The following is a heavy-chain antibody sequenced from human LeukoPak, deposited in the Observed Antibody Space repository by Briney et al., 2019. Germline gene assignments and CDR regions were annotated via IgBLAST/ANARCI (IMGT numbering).Heavy chain of an antibody. CDR2: ISSSGSTI. J-gene: IGHJ4*02. V-gene: IGHV3-48*03. CDR1: GFTFSSYE. D-gene: IGHD3-9*01. CDR3: AREGRYFLL. Sequence: PGGPLRLSCAASGFTFSSYEMNWVRQAPGKGLEWVSCISSSGSTIYYADSVKGRFTISRDNAKNSLYLQMNSLRAEDTAVYYCAREGRYFLLWGQGTLVTVSS.